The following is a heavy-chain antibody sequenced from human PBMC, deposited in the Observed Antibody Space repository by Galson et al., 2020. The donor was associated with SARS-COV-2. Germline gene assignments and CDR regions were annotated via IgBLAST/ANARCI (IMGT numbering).Heavy chain of an antibody. CDR3: SSKDCGTDCWVPTN. D-gene: IGHD2-21*01. CDR2: IRSKDYGETT. Sequence: GGSLRLSCSASGFPFGDYAIGWVRQAPGKGLEWVGFIRSKDYGETTVYAASVKGRFTISRDDSKSIAYLQMNGLQIEDTAVYYCSSKDCGTDCWVPTNWGQGTLVTVSS. CDR1: GFPFGDYA. J-gene: IGHJ4*02. V-gene: IGHV3-49*04.